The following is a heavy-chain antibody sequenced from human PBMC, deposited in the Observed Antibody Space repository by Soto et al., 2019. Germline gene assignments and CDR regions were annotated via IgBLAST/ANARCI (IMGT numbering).Heavy chain of an antibody. V-gene: IGHV4-30-4*01. Sequence: PSETLSLTCTVSGGSISSGDYYWSWIRQPPGKGLEWIGYIYYSGSTYYNTSLKSRVTISVDTSKNQFSLKLSSVTAADTAVYYCARGRGGYDSSGYYSDYFDYWGQGTLVTVS. CDR2: IYYSGST. J-gene: IGHJ4*02. CDR3: ARGRGGYDSSGYYSDYFDY. CDR1: GGSISSGDYY. D-gene: IGHD3-22*01.